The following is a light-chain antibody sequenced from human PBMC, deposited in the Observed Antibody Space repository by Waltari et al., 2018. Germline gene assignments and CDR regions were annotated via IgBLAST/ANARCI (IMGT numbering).Light chain of an antibody. CDR1: QNIFSW. Sequence: DLQMTQSPATLPASVGDRLTTTWRASQNIFSWLAWYQQKPGKAPKLLLYKASHLESGVPSRFSGRGFGTEFTLTINSLQPDDFATYYCQHYNSFSRTFGQGTKVDIK. V-gene: IGKV1-5*03. J-gene: IGKJ1*01. CDR2: KAS. CDR3: QHYNSFSRT.